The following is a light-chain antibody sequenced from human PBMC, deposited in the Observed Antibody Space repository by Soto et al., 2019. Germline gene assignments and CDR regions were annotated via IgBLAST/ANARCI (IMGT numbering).Light chain of an antibody. Sequence: IWITQSAAPRSVSPGERASLSCRASQSVSSNLAWYQQKPGQAPRLLIYGASTRATGIQARFSGSGSGTEFTLTISSLQSEDFAVYYFQQYNNGNPETFGEGTKVEI. CDR3: QQYNNGNPET. J-gene: IGKJ4*02. CDR2: GAS. CDR1: QSVSSN. V-gene: IGKV3-15*01.